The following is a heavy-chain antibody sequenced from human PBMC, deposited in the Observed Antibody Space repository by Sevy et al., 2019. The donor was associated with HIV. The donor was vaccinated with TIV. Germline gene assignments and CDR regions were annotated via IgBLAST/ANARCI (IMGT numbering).Heavy chain of an antibody. CDR2: ITRNSYEAYGGTT. J-gene: IGHJ4*02. V-gene: IGHV3-49*03. CDR1: GFTFDDYA. D-gene: IGHD5-12*01. Sequence: GGSLRLSCTTSGFTFDDYAMSWFRQAPGKGLERVAFITRNSYEAYGGTTDYGASVKGRFIISRDDSKSIAYLQMNSLKIEDTAVYYCTRGLATADTPEYYFDYWGQGTLVTVSS. CDR3: TRGLATADTPEYYFDY.